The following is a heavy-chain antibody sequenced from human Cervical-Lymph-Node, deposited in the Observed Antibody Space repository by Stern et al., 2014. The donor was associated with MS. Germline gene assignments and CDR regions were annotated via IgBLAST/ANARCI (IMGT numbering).Heavy chain of an antibody. CDR2: SSDDSHST. CDR3: VRGHIAVVVTADGLDV. J-gene: IGHJ6*02. Sequence: VQLVESGGGLVKPGGSLRLSCAASGFFFSDYYMTWIRLAPGTGLEWVSFSSDDSHSTDYTDSVKGRYTISRDNAKNSLYLQMNSLRVDDTAVYYCVRGHIAVVVTADGLDVWGQGTTVTVSS. D-gene: IGHD2-15*01. V-gene: IGHV3-11*06. CDR1: GFFFSDYY.